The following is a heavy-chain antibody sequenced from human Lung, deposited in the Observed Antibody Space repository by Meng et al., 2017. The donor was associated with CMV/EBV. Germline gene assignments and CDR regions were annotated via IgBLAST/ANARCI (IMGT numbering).Heavy chain of an antibody. CDR2: ISFDGSKK. D-gene: IGHD3-10*01. CDR1: LSRYG. Sequence: LSRYGMHWVRQAPGKGLEWVAVISFDGSKKYYADSVKGRFTISRDNSRNTVYVQMNSLRAEDTAVYYCAKAYYYGSGSYRPDAFDIWGQGTMVTVSS. CDR3: AKAYYYGSGSYRPDAFDI. V-gene: IGHV3-30*18. J-gene: IGHJ3*02.